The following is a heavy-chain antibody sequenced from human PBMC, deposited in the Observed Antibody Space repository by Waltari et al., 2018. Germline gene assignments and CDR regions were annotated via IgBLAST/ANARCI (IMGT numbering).Heavy chain of an antibody. CDR3: ARVGYCSSTGCYTSGAFDY. Sequence: QVQLVESGGGVVQPGRSLRLSCAASGFAFNSYAMHWVRPAPGKGLGWVAVIAFDGYNPNYVDSVRGRFTISRDSSRRTVYLQMNSLRPDDTAVYYCARVGYCSSTGCYTSGAFDYWGQGTPVIVSS. V-gene: IGHV3-30-3*01. J-gene: IGHJ4*02. CDR2: IAFDGYNP. CDR1: GFAFNSYA. D-gene: IGHD2-2*02.